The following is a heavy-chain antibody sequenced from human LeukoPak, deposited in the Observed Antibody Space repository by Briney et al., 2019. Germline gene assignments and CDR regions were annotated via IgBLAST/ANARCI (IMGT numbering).Heavy chain of an antibody. Sequence: GGSLRLSCAASGFTFSSYNMNWVRQAPGKGLEWVSSISSSSGYIYYADSVMGRFTISRDNAKNSLYLQMNSLRAEDTAVYYCAKDRFVGKAFDYWGQGTLVTVSS. CDR1: GFTFSSYN. CDR3: AKDRFVGKAFDY. D-gene: IGHD2-15*01. CDR2: ISSSSGYI. V-gene: IGHV3-21*04. J-gene: IGHJ4*02.